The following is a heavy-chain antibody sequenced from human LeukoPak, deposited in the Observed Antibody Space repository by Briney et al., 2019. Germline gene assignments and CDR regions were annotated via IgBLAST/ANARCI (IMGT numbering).Heavy chain of an antibody. V-gene: IGHV3-23*01. D-gene: IGHD5-12*01. CDR1: GFTFSSYA. Sequence: PGGSLRLSCAASGFTFSSYAMSWVRQAPGKGLEWVSAISGSGGSTYYADSVKGRFTISRDNSKNTLYLQMNSLRAEDTAVYYCAKDRRRYSGYEAFDYWGQGTLVTVSS. CDR2: ISGSGGST. J-gene: IGHJ4*02. CDR3: AKDRRRYSGYEAFDY.